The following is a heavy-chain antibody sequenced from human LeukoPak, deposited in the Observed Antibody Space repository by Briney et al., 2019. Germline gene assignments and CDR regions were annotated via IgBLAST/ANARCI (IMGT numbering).Heavy chain of an antibody. CDR1: GYSFTSYW. D-gene: IGHD6-19*01. CDR2: IYPGDSDT. Sequence: GESLKISCKGSGYSFTSYWIGWVRQIPGKGLGRMGIIYPGDSDTRYSPSFQGQVTISADKSISTAYLQWSSLKASDTAMYYCAAPVAADAFDIWGQETMVTVSS. CDR3: AAPVAADAFDI. V-gene: IGHV5-51*01. J-gene: IGHJ3*02.